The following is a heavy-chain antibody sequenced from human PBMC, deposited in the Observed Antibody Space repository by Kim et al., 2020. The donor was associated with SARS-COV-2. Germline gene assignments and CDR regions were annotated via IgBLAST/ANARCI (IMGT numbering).Heavy chain of an antibody. D-gene: IGHD1-7*01. Sequence: SETLSLTCAVYGGSFSGYYWSWIRQPPGKGLEWIGEINHSGSTNYNPSLKSRVTISVDTSKNQFSLKLSSVTAADTAVYYCARGGLMRGGMELRLSLRGRDYYYGMDVWGQGTTVTVSS. CDR2: INHSGST. J-gene: IGHJ6*02. CDR1: GGSFSGYY. CDR3: ARGGLMRGGMELRLSLRGRDYYYGMDV. V-gene: IGHV4-34*01.